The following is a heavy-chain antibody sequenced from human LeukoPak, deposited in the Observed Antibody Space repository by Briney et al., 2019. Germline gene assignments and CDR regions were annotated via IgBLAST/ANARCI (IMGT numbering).Heavy chain of an antibody. J-gene: IGHJ4*02. D-gene: IGHD1-7*01. CDR3: ARGANNWNYGRGYYFDY. CDR1: GGSICSYY. V-gene: IGHV4-59*01. Sequence: SETLSLTCTVCGGSICSYYWSWLRQPPGKGLEGIGYIYYSGSTNYNPSLKSRVTISVDTSKNQFSLKLSSVTAADTAVYYCARGANNWNYGRGYYFDYWGQGTLVTVSS. CDR2: IYYSGST.